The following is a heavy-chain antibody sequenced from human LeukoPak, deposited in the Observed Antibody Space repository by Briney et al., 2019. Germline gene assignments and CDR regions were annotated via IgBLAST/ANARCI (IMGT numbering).Heavy chain of an antibody. V-gene: IGHV3-21*01. Sequence: GGSLRLSCAASGFTFSSYSMNWVRQAPGKGLEWVSSISSSSSYIYYADSVKGRFTISRDNAKNSLYLQMNSLRAEDTAVYYCARSKTGTPNDAFDIWGQGTMVTVSS. J-gene: IGHJ3*02. CDR3: ARSKTGTPNDAFDI. CDR1: GFTFSSYS. D-gene: IGHD1-1*01. CDR2: ISSSSSYI.